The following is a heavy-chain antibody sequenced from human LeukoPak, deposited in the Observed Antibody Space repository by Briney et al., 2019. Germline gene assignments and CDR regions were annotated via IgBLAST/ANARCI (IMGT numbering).Heavy chain of an antibody. Sequence: GGSLRLSCAASGFTFSNYAMQWVRQAPGKGLEWVAVTSYDESNKYYADSVKGRFTISRDNSKNTLYMQMNSLRAEDTAVYCCARSTSEAFDIWGQGTMVTVSS. CDR1: GFTFSNYA. D-gene: IGHD2-2*01. V-gene: IGHV3-30*04. J-gene: IGHJ3*02. CDR3: ARSTSEAFDI. CDR2: TSYDESNK.